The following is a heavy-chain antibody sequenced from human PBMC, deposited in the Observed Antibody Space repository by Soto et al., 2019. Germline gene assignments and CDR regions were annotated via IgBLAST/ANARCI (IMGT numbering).Heavy chain of an antibody. CDR2: IDPSDSYI. CDR1: GYSFSNHW. CDR3: ARRDCSSSSCYLQYYYGMDV. V-gene: IGHV5-10-1*01. D-gene: IGHD2-15*01. Sequence: GESLKISFKGSGYSFSNHWIIWVRQMPGKGLEWMGNIDPSDSYIKYSPSFQCHVTISADKSISTAYLQWSSLEASDTAVYFCARRDCSSSSCYLQYYYGMDVWGQGTTVTVSS. J-gene: IGHJ6*02.